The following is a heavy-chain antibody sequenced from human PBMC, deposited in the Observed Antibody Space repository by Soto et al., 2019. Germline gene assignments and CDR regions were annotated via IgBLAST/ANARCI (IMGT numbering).Heavy chain of an antibody. CDR1: GGSISPYY. Sequence: SETLFLTCTVSGGSISPYYWSWIRQPPGKGLEWIAYIYYSGSTSYNPSLKSRVTISVNTSKNQLSLKLSSVTAADTAVYYCARRRDGYQAWDRWGQGTLVTVSS. CDR3: ARRRDGYQAWDR. CDR2: IYYSGST. V-gene: IGHV4-59*01. J-gene: IGHJ5*02. D-gene: IGHD5-18*01.